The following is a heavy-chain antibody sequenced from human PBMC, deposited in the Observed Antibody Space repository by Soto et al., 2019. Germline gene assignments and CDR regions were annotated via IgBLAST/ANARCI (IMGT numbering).Heavy chain of an antibody. J-gene: IGHJ5*02. D-gene: IGHD6-6*01. V-gene: IGHV4-39*01. CDR3: ARHRARNWFDP. CDR1: GGSISSSSYY. CDR2: IYYSGST. Sequence: SETLSLTCIVSGGSISSSSYYWGWIRQPPGKGLEWIGSIYYSGSTYYNPSLKSRVTISVDTSKNQFSLKLSSVTAADTAVFYCARHRARNWFDPWAREPWSPSPQ.